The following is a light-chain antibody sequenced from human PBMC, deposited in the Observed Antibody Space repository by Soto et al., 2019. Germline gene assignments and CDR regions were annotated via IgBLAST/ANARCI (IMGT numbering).Light chain of an antibody. CDR3: CSYAGSRTLYV. CDR1: SSDVGSYNL. Sequence: QSVLTQAASVSGSPGQSITISCTGTSSDVGSYNLVSWYQQHPGKAPKLMIYEGSKRPSGVSNRFSGSKSGNTASLTISGLQPEDEADYYCCSYAGSRTLYVFGTGTKLTVL. J-gene: IGLJ1*01. V-gene: IGLV2-23*01. CDR2: EGS.